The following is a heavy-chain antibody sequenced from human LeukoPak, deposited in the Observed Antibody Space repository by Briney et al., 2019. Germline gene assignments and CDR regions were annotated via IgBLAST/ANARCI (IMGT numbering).Heavy chain of an antibody. CDR3: ARKSSIYGFDY. V-gene: IGHV3-13*04. CDR1: GFTFSSYD. J-gene: IGHJ4*02. Sequence: GGSLRLSCAASGFTFSSYDMHWVRQPTGKALEWVSGIGTAGDTYYPGSVKGRFTISRENGKNSLYLEMSSLRAGDTAVYYCARKSSIYGFDYWGQGTLVTVSS. D-gene: IGHD4-17*01. CDR2: IGTAGDT.